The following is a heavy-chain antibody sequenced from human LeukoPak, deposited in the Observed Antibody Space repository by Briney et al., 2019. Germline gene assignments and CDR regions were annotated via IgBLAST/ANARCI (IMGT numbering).Heavy chain of an antibody. CDR1: GYTFSSYY. Sequence: GASVKVSCKASGYTFSSYYMHWMRHAPGQGLEWMGIISPSGEGTSYAQKFQGRVTMTSDTSTSTVYMQLNSLRSEDTAVYYCARAGLLYQFDYWGQGTLVTASS. J-gene: IGHJ4*02. CDR2: ISPSGEGT. D-gene: IGHD2-2*01. CDR3: ARAGLLYQFDY. V-gene: IGHV1-46*01.